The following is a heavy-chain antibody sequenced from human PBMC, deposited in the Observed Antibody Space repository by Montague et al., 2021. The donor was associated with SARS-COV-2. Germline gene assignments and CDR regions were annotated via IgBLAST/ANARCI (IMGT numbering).Heavy chain of an antibody. D-gene: IGHD6-19*01. V-gene: IGHV3-11*06. Sequence: SRRFSWAASGFLFSDYYMTWIRQAPGKGLEWVSSISSSSSYIYYADSVKGRFTISRDNAKSSLYLQMNSLRAEDTAVYYCARARYSSMDYFDYWGQGTLVTVSS. CDR3: ARARYSSMDYFDY. J-gene: IGHJ4*02. CDR1: GFLFSDYY. CDR2: ISSSSSYI.